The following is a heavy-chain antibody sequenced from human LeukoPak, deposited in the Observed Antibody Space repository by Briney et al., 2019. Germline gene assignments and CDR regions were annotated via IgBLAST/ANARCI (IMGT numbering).Heavy chain of an antibody. CDR1: GFTFSSYA. CDR2: ISGSGGST. Sequence: GGSLRLSCAASGFTFSSYAMSWVPQAPGKGLEGGSAISGSGGSTYYADSVKGRFTISRDNSKNTLYLQMNSLRAEDTAVDYCAKGSGKQWLVLYPLDYWGQGTLVTVSS. J-gene: IGHJ4*02. CDR3: AKGSGKQWLVLYPLDY. D-gene: IGHD6-19*01. V-gene: IGHV3-23*01.